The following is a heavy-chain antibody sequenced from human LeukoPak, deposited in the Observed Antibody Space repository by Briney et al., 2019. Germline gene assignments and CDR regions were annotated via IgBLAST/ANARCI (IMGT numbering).Heavy chain of an antibody. D-gene: IGHD5-24*01. V-gene: IGHV3-23*01. CDR1: GFTFSNYA. CDR3: ANGGRGDGYNY. CDR2: ISGSGGTT. Sequence: GGSLRLSCAASGFTFSNYAMTWVRQAPGKGLEWVSVISGSGGTTYYADSVKGRFTISRDNSKNTVYLQMNSLRAEDTAVYYCANGGRGDGYNYWGQGTLVTVSS. J-gene: IGHJ4*02.